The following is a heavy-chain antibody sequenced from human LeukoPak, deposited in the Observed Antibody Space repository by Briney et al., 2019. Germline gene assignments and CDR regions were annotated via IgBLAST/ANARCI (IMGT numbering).Heavy chain of an antibody. CDR1: GGSISSYY. D-gene: IGHD1-26*01. V-gene: IGHV4-59*08. J-gene: IGHJ2*01. CDR2: IYYSGST. CDR3: ASGSGSYSGWYFDL. Sequence: TSETLSLTCTVSGGSISSYYWSWIRQPPGKGLEWIGYIYYSGSTNYNPSLKSRVTISVDTSKNQFSLKLSSVTAADTAVYYCASGSGSYSGWYFDLWGRGTLVTVSS.